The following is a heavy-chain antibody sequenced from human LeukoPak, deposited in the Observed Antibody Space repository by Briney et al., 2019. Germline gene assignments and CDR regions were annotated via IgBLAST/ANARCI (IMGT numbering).Heavy chain of an antibody. CDR1: AFTFTSNC. D-gene: IGHD1-1*01. CDR3: AKGWNPRRLSPPRPLENFDY. V-gene: IGHV3-30*02. J-gene: IGHJ4*02. CDR2: TRTDATKN. Sequence: AAGSLTRACPAYAFTFTSNCMQWVRPAEGNGRGWDAFTRTDATKNFYADSVKGRFTISRDNSRNTLYLQMNSLMAEDRAVNYCAKGWNPRRLSPPRPLENFDYWGQGTLVTVSS.